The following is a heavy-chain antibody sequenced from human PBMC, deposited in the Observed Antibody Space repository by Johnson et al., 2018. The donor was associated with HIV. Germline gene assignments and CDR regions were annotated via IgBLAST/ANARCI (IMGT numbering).Heavy chain of an antibody. D-gene: IGHD2-2*01. CDR3: AKPFPRWYAPLETAFDI. J-gene: IGHJ3*02. V-gene: IGHV3-66*01. Sequence: MLLVESGGGLVQPGGSLRLSCAASEFNVSSNYMNWVRQAPGRGLEWVSVFYSGVSPYYADSVKGRLTISRDTSKNTLYLQMNSLRPEDTAVYYWAKPFPRWYAPLETAFDIWGQGTMVTVSS. CDR1: EFNVSSNY. CDR2: FYSGVSP.